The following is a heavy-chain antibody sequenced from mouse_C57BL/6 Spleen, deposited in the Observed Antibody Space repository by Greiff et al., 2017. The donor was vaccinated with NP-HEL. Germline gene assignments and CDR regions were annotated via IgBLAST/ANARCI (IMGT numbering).Heavy chain of an antibody. Sequence: VHLVESGAELVRPGTSVKVSCKASGYAFTNYLIEWVKQRPGQGLEWIGVINPGSGGTNYNEKFKGKATLTADKSSSTAYMQLSSLTSEDSAVYFCARPPSTVVAPYYAMDYWGQGTSVTVSS. D-gene: IGHD1-1*01. CDR3: ARPPSTVVAPYYAMDY. J-gene: IGHJ4*01. CDR1: GYAFTNYL. V-gene: IGHV1-54*01. CDR2: INPGSGGT.